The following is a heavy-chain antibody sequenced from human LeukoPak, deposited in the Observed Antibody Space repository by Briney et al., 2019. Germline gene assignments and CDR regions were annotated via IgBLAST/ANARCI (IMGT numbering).Heavy chain of an antibody. V-gene: IGHV3-9*01. CDR3: AKESNIRYYYHGLDA. CDR1: GFPFADYA. Sequence: PGGSLRLSCAASGFPFADYAMHWVRQAPGKGLEWVSGITWNSGNIAYADSVNGRFTIARDNAKNSLYLEMNSLRAEDTALYYCAKESNIRYYYHGLDAWGRGTTVTVSS. D-gene: IGHD1-20*01. CDR2: ITWNSGNI. J-gene: IGHJ6*02.